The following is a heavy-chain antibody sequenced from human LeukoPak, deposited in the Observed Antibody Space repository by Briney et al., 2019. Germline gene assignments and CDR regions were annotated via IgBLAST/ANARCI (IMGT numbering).Heavy chain of an antibody. CDR3: ARVGEPLYYYDSSGYYGY. CDR1: GYTFTGYY. V-gene: IGHV1-2*02. J-gene: IGHJ4*02. D-gene: IGHD3-22*01. Sequence: ASVKVSCKASGYTFTGYYMHWVRQAPGQGLEWMGWINPKSGGTNYAQKFQGRVTMTRDKSISTAYMELSRLRSDDTAVYYCARVGEPLYYYDSSGYYGYWGQGTLVTVSS. CDR2: INPKSGGT.